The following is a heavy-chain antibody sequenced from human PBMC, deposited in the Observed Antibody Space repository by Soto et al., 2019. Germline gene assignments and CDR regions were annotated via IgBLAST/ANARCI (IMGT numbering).Heavy chain of an antibody. CDR1: GGTFSSYT. CDR3: ARGTYCSGGSCYSSYWYFDL. CDR2: IIPILGIA. J-gene: IGHJ2*01. D-gene: IGHD2-15*01. Sequence: SVKVSCKASGGTFSSYTISWVRQAPGQGLEWMGRIIPILGIANYAQKFQGRVTITADKSTSTAYMELSSLRSEDTAVYYCARGTYCSGGSCYSSYWYFDLWGRGTLVTVSS. V-gene: IGHV1-69*02.